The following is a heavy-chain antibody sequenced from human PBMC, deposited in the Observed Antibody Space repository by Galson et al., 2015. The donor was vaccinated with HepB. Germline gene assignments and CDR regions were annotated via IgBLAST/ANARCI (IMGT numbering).Heavy chain of an antibody. Sequence: QSGAEVKKPGESLRISCKGSGYSFTSYWISWVRQMPGKGLEWMGRIDPSDSYTNYSPSFQGHVTISADKSISTAYLQWSSLKASDTAMYYCARHSLVVITMVRGVIGWFDPWGQGTLVTVSS. CDR1: GYSFTSYW. V-gene: IGHV5-10-1*01. D-gene: IGHD3-10*01. CDR3: ARHSLVVITMVRGVIGWFDP. CDR2: IDPSDSYT. J-gene: IGHJ5*02.